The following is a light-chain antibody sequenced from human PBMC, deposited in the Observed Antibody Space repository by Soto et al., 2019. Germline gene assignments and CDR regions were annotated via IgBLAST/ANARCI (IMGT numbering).Light chain of an antibody. CDR2: DVT. CDR1: SSDIGGYRY. Sequence: QSALTQPASVSGSPGQSVTISCTGTSSDIGGYRYVSWYQQRPGKAPKLMIHDVTNRPSGVSDRFSGSKSGNTASLTISGLQAEEEGDYFCPSYSRDRPLVFGGGAKLTVL. CDR3: PSYSRDRPLV. V-gene: IGLV2-14*03. J-gene: IGLJ2*01.